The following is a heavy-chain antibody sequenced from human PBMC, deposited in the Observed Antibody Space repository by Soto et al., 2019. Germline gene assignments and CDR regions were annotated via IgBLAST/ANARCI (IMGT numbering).Heavy chain of an antibody. CDR1: GFTFSDYY. D-gene: IGHD3-9*01. J-gene: IGHJ4*02. CDR3: ARVMLRYFDWLLFLDY. Sequence: GGSLRLSCAASGFTFSDYYMSWIRQAPGKGLEWVSYISSSGSTIYYADSVKGRFTISRDNAKNSLYLQMNSLRAEDTAVYYCARVMLRYFDWLLFLDYCGQGSLVPVSS. CDR2: ISSSGSTI. V-gene: IGHV3-11*01.